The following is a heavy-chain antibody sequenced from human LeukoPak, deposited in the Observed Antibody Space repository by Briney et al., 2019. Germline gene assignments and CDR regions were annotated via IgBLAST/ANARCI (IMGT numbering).Heavy chain of an antibody. J-gene: IGHJ4*02. CDR1: GFTFSSYS. Sequence: GGSLRLSCAASGFTFSSYSMNWVRQAPGKGLEWVSSISSSSSYIYYADSVKGRFTISRDNAKHSLYLQINSLRADDTAVYYCARGNYGDYYFDYWGQGTLVTVSS. V-gene: IGHV3-21*04. CDR2: ISSSSSYI. CDR3: ARGNYGDYYFDY. D-gene: IGHD4-17*01.